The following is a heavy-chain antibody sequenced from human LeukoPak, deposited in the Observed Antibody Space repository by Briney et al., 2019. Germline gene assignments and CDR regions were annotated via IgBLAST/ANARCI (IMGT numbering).Heavy chain of an antibody. J-gene: IGHJ4*02. CDR1: GYSISSGYY. Sequence: MPSETLSLTCTVSGYSISSGYYWGWIRQPPGKGLEWIGSIYHSGSTYYNPSLKSRVTISVDTSKNQFSLKLSSVTAADTAVYYCARDQIGLDYWGQGTLVTVSS. CDR3: ARDQIGLDY. D-gene: IGHD3-22*01. CDR2: IYHSGST. V-gene: IGHV4-38-2*02.